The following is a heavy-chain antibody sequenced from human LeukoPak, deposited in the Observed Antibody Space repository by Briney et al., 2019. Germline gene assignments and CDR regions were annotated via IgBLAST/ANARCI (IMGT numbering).Heavy chain of an antibody. J-gene: IGHJ6*02. D-gene: IGHD3-22*01. CDR1: GFTFSSYA. CDR2: ISYDGSNK. CDR3: ARDSYDSSGSGMDV. V-gene: IGHV3-30-3*01. Sequence: GRSLRLSCAASGFTFSSYAMYWVRQAPGKGLEWVAVISYDGSNKYYADSVKGRFTISRDNSKNTLYLQMNSLRAEDTAVYYCARDSYDSSGSGMDVWGQGTTVTVSS.